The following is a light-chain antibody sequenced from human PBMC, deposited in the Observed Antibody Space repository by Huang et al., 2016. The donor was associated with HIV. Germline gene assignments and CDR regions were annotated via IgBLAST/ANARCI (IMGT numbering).Light chain of an antibody. CDR3: QQYNNWPWT. J-gene: IGKJ1*01. CDR1: QSVSSN. V-gene: IGKV3-15*01. CDR2: GAS. Sequence: EKVMTQSPATLSVSPGERATLSCRASQSVSSNLAWYQQKPGQAPRLLMYGASTRATGSPARFSGSGSGTEFTLTISSLQSEDFAVYYCQQYNNWPWTFGQGTKVEIK.